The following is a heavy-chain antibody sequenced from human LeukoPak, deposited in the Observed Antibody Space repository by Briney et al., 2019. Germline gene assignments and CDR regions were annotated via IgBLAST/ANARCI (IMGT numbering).Heavy chain of an antibody. V-gene: IGHV3-23*01. CDR2: ISGSGIST. CDR3: AKRRSTVTSAWDAFDI. Sequence: PGGSLRLSCAASGFTFSSYAMSWVRQAPGKGLEWVSAISGSGISTYYADSVKGRFTISRDNSKNTLYLQMNSLRTDDTAVYYCAKRRSTVTSAWDAFDIWGQGTMVTVSS. CDR1: GFTFSSYA. D-gene: IGHD4-17*01. J-gene: IGHJ3*02.